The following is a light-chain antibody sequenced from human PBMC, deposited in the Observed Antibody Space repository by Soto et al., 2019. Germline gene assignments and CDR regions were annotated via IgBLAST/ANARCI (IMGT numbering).Light chain of an antibody. V-gene: IGLV1-40*01. CDR2: GNT. J-gene: IGLJ1*01. CDR3: QSSDDSLSVHYV. Sequence: QLVLTQPPSVSGAPGQRVTISCTGSSSNIGSTYDVQWYQQLPGTAPKLLIHGNTNRPSGVPDRFSCSKSGTSASLAITGLQADDEADYYCQSSDDSLSVHYVFGTGTKVTVL. CDR1: SSNIGSTYD.